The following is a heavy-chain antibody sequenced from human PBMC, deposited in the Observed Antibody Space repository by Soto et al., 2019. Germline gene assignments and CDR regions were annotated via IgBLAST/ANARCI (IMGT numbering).Heavy chain of an antibody. Sequence: QVQLVQSGAEVKKPGSSVKVSCKASGGTFSSYAISWVRQAPGQGLEWMGGIIPIFGTANYAQKFQGRVTITADESTSTAYMELSSLRSEDTAVYYCARVITMVRGVIIRGYFDYWGQGTLVTVSS. J-gene: IGHJ4*02. CDR2: IIPIFGTA. D-gene: IGHD3-10*01. V-gene: IGHV1-69*01. CDR1: GGTFSSYA. CDR3: ARVITMVRGVIIRGYFDY.